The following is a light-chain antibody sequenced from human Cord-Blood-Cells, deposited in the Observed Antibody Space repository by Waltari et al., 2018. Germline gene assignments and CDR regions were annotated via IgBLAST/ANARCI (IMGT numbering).Light chain of an antibody. J-gene: IGKJ2*01. CDR1: QSVSSN. V-gene: IGKV3-15*01. CDR2: GAS. Sequence: EIVMTQSPATLSVSPGERATPCCRASQSVSSNLAWYQQKPGQAPRLLIYGASTRATGIPARFSGSGSGTEFTLTISSLQSEDFAVYYCQQYNNWPYTFGQGTKLEIK. CDR3: QQYNNWPYT.